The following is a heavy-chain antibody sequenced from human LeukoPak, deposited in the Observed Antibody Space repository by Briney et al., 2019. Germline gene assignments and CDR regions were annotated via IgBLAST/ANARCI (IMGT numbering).Heavy chain of an antibody. D-gene: IGHD6-13*01. CDR2: INPNSGGT. CDR1: GYSFTSYG. V-gene: IGHV1-2*02. J-gene: IGHJ4*02. Sequence: GASVKVSCKASGYSFTSYGISWVRQAPGQGLEWMGWINPNSGGTNYAQKFQGRVTMTRDTSISTAYMEPSRLRSDDTAVYYCARAGSSWYYFDYWGQGTLVTVSS. CDR3: ARAGSSWYYFDY.